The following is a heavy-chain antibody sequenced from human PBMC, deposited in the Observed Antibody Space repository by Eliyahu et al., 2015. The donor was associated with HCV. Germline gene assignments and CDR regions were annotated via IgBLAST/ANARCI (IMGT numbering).Heavy chain of an antibody. J-gene: IGHJ4*02. CDR1: GGSISTNYYY. CDR2: IYYSGSA. V-gene: IGHV4-39*01. Sequence: QLQLQESGPGLVKPSETLSLTCSVSGGSISTNYYYWGWFRQPPGKGLVWVGTIYYSGSAYYSPSLKSRVTISVDTSKNQFSLKVNSVIAADTAVYYCATSYCSDGICCGACERDYWGQGTLVTVSS. CDR3: ATSYCSDGICCGACERDY. D-gene: IGHD2-15*01.